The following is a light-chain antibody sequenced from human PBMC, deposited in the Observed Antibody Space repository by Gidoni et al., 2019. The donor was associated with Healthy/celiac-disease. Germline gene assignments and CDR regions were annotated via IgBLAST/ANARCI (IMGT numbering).Light chain of an antibody. Sequence: DLVMTQSPDSPPGSLGERATINCKSSQSVLYSSNNKNYLAWYQQNPGQPPKLLICWASTRESGVPDRFSGSGSGADFTLTISSLQAEDVAVYYCQQCYSTGTFGPGTKVDIK. V-gene: IGKV4-1*01. CDR3: QQCYSTGT. J-gene: IGKJ3*01. CDR1: QSVLYSSNNKNY. CDR2: WAS.